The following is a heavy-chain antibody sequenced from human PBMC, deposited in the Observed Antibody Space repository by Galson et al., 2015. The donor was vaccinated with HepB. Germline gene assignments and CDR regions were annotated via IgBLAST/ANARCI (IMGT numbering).Heavy chain of an antibody. D-gene: IGHD3-3*01. CDR2: INPNSGGT. J-gene: IGHJ6*03. CDR1: GYTFTGYY. V-gene: IGHV1-2*06. Sequence: SVKVSCKASGYTFTGYYMHWVRQAPGQGLEWMGRINPNSGGTNYAQKFQGRVTMTRDTSISTAYMELSRLRSDDTAVYYCARGDDFWSGLGGNYMDVWGKGTTVTVSS. CDR3: ARGDDFWSGLGGNYMDV.